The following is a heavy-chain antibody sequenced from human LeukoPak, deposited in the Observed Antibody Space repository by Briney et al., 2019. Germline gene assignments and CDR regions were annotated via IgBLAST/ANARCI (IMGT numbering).Heavy chain of an antibody. Sequence: GGSLRLSCAASGFTFSSYDMHWVRQAPGKGLEWVAFIRYDGSNKYYADSVKGRFTISRDNSKNTLYLQMNSLRAEDTAVYYCAKVWGDPVAAGAFDIWGQGTMVTVSS. CDR2: IRYDGSNK. J-gene: IGHJ3*02. D-gene: IGHD6-19*01. V-gene: IGHV3-30*02. CDR1: GFTFSSYD. CDR3: AKVWGDPVAAGAFDI.